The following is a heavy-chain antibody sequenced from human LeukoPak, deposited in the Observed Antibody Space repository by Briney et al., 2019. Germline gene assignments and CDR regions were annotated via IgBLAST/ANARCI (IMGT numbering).Heavy chain of an antibody. Sequence: ASVKVSCKASGYTFTSYDINWVRQATGQGLEWMGWMNPNSGNTGYAQKFQGRVTMTRNTSISTAYMELSSLRSEDTAVYYCAVFDSSGYYRADYWGQGTLVTVSS. D-gene: IGHD3-22*01. CDR3: AVFDSSGYYRADY. J-gene: IGHJ4*02. CDR2: MNPNSGNT. CDR1: GYTFTSYD. V-gene: IGHV1-8*01.